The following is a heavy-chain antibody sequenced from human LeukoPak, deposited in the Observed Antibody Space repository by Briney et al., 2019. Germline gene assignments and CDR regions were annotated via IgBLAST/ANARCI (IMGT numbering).Heavy chain of an antibody. CDR3: AKAPVTSCRGAYCYPFDY. CDR2: ISSTDAGT. CDR1: GFSFSAYW. Sequence: GGSLRLSCAASGFSFSAYWMTWVRQAPGKGLEWVSAISSTDAGTYHADSVRGRFTISRDSSKNTLYLQMNSLRAEDAAVYYCAKAPVTSCRGAYCYPFDYWGQGTLVTVSS. D-gene: IGHD2-21*01. J-gene: IGHJ4*02. V-gene: IGHV3-23*01.